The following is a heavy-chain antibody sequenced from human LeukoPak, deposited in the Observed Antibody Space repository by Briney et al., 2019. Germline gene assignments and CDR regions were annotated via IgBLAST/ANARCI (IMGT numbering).Heavy chain of an antibody. Sequence: GESLKISCKGSGYTFATYWIGWVRQMPGKGLEWMGIIYPGDSDTRYSPSFQGQVTISVDKSISTAYLQWSSLKASDTAMYYCARRGSGWFVDYWGQGTLVTVSS. J-gene: IGHJ4*02. V-gene: IGHV5-51*01. D-gene: IGHD6-19*01. CDR3: ARRGSGWFVDY. CDR1: GYTFATYW. CDR2: IYPGDSDT.